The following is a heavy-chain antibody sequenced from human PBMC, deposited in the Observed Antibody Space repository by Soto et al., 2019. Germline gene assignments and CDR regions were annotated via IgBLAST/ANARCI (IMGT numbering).Heavy chain of an antibody. V-gene: IGHV1-18*01. CDR2: ISAYNGNT. Sequence: ASVKVSCKASGYTFTSYGISWVRQAPGQGLEWMGWISAYNGNTNYAQKLQGRVTMTTDTSTSTAYMELRSLRSDDTAVYYCARDPPYIRRWYARLEPRGQGTLVTVT. CDR3: ARDPPYIRRWYARLEP. D-gene: IGHD6-13*01. CDR1: GYTFTSYG. J-gene: IGHJ5*02.